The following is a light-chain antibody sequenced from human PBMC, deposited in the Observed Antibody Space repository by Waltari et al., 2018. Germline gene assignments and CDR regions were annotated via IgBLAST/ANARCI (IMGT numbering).Light chain of an antibody. CDR1: QGIGTN. CDR3: QQYNNWPPKKIT. Sequence: EIVLTQSPANMSVSPGERATLSCRASQGIGTNLAWYQHKPGQAPRLLIYDASTRATVFPARFSGSGSETEFTLTINSLQSADYAVYYCQQYNNWPPKKITFGGGTKVEIK. J-gene: IGKJ4*01. V-gene: IGKV3-15*01. CDR2: DAS.